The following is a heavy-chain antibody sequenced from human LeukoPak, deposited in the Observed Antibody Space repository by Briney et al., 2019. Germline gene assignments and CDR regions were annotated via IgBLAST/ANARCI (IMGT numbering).Heavy chain of an antibody. CDR1: GFTVSNKY. Sequence: PGGSLRLSCAASGFTVSNKYMTWVRQAPGKGLEWVSLIYSDGRTYYADSVKGRCTISRDNSKNTLYLQMNSLRVEDTAVYYCTTFRVEWELLSYYYYYMDVWGKGTTVTVSS. CDR3: TTFRVEWELLSYYYYYMDV. CDR2: IYSDGRT. D-gene: IGHD1-26*01. J-gene: IGHJ6*03. V-gene: IGHV3-53*01.